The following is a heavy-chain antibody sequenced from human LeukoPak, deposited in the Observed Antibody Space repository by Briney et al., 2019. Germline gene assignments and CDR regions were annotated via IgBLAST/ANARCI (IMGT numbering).Heavy chain of an antibody. Sequence: PGGSLRLSCAASGFTFSNYGMSWVRQAPGKGLEWVSAISGSGGSTYYADSVKGRFTISRDNSKNTLYLQMNSLRAEDTAVYYCAKAGRGGGLDRIDYWGQGTLVTVSS. D-gene: IGHD5-24*01. J-gene: IGHJ4*02. CDR3: AKAGRGGGLDRIDY. CDR1: GFTFSNYG. CDR2: ISGSGGST. V-gene: IGHV3-23*01.